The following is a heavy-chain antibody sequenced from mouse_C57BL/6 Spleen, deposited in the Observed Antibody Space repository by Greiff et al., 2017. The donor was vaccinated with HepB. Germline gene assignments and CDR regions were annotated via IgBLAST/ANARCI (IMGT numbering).Heavy chain of an antibody. CDR3: TKRYPWYFDD. D-gene: IGHD1-1*01. Sequence: VQLQQSGAELVRPGASVTLSCKASGYTFTDYEMHWVKQTPVHGLEWIGPIDPETGGTAYNQKFKGKAILTADKSSSTAYMELRSLTSEDSAVYYCTKRYPWYFDDWGTGTTVTVSS. CDR2: IDPETGGT. V-gene: IGHV1-15*01. CDR1: GYTFTDYE. J-gene: IGHJ1*03.